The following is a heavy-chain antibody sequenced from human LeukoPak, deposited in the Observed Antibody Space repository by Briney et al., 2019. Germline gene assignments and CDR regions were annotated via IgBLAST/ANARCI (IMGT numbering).Heavy chain of an antibody. J-gene: IGHJ4*02. D-gene: IGHD5-12*01. V-gene: IGHV4-34*12. Sequence: SETLSLTCAVSGGSLSPHYWIWIRRPLGKGLEWIGEIINRGTTNYSPSLRGRATISVDTSKNQFSLRLTSVTAADTAMYYCARVPLWWLTPFDFWGQGTLATVSS. CDR2: IINRGTT. CDR1: GGSLSPHY. CDR3: ARVPLWWLTPFDF.